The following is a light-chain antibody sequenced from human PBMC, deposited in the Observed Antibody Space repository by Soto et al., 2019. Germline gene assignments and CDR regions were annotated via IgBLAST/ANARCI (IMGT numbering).Light chain of an antibody. CDR3: SSKTTTNTII. CDR2: DVG. V-gene: IGLV2-14*03. CDR1: NSDVGTYDY. Sequence: QSALSQPASVSGPPGQSIAISCTGTNSDVGTYDYASWYQQHPGKAPKLMFYDVGKRPSGISDRFSGSKSGNTASLTISGLLAEDEADYYCSSKTTTNTIIFGGGTKLTVL. J-gene: IGLJ2*01.